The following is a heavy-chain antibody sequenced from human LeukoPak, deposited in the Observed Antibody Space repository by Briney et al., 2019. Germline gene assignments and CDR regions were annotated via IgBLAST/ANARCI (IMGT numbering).Heavy chain of an antibody. CDR2: INGDGGR. CDR3: AKRGGLTIDAFDF. J-gene: IGHJ3*01. D-gene: IGHD3-10*01. Sequence: GGSLRLSCVASGFDFSLYGMNWVRQAPGKGLQWVSAINGDGGRFYADSVKGRFTISKDISRSTLYLQMNNLRAEDTALYFCAKRGGLTIDAFDFWGRGTMVSVSS. CDR1: GFDFSLYG. V-gene: IGHV3-23*01.